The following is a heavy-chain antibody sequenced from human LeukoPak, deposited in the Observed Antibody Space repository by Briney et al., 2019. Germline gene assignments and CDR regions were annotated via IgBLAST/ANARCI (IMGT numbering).Heavy chain of an antibody. V-gene: IGHV3-21*01. Sequence: GRSLRLSCAASEFTFSSYTMNWVRQAPGRGLEWVSSITSNSVYIYYADSVRGRFTISRDNAKNSLYLQMNSLRAEDTAVYYCARQGCSGGSCYSDYWGQGTLVTVSS. CDR2: ITSNSVYI. CDR3: ARQGCSGGSCYSDY. D-gene: IGHD2-15*01. J-gene: IGHJ4*02. CDR1: EFTFSSYT.